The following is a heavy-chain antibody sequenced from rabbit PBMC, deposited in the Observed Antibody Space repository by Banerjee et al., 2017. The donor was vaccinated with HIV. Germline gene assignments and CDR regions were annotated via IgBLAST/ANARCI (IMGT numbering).Heavy chain of an antibody. Sequence: QEQLEESGGDLVKPEGSLTLTCTASGFSFSSRYWICWVRQAPGKGLEWIACIGTGSGVTYYASWAKGRFTISKTSSTTVTLQMTSLTDADTATYFCARYISGSGYYGLWGPGTLVTVS. J-gene: IGHJ4*01. D-gene: IGHD1-1*01. V-gene: IGHV1S45*01. CDR3: ARYISGSGYYGL. CDR1: GFSFSSRYW. CDR2: IGTGSGVT.